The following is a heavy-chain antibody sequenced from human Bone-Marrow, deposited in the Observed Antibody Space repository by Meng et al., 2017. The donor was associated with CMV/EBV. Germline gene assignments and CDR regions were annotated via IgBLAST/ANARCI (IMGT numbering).Heavy chain of an antibody. V-gene: IGHV1-69*05. CDR2: IIPIFGTA. CDR1: GGTFSSYA. Sequence: SVKVSCKASGGTFSSYAISWVRQAPGQGLEWMGGIIPIFGTANYAQKFQGRVTITTDESTSTAYMELSSRRSEDTAVDYCAASGRGDIVVVPAATQYYYYYGMDVWGQGTTVTVSS. CDR3: AASGRGDIVVVPAATQYYYYYGMDV. D-gene: IGHD2-2*01. J-gene: IGHJ6*02.